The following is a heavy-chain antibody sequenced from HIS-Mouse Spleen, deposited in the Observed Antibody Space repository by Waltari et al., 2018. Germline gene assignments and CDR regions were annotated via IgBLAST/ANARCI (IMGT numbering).Heavy chain of an antibody. CDR2: IYYSGST. CDR1: GGSISRSSYS. CDR3: AREIPYSSSWYDWYFDL. V-gene: IGHV4-39*07. Sequence: QLQLQESGPGLVKPSETLSLPCTASGGSISRSSYSWGWLRQPPGKGLEWLGSIYYSGSTYYNPSLKSRVTISVDTSKNQFSLKLSSVTAADTAVYYCAREIPYSSSWYDWYFDLWGRGTLVTVSS. D-gene: IGHD6-13*01. J-gene: IGHJ2*01.